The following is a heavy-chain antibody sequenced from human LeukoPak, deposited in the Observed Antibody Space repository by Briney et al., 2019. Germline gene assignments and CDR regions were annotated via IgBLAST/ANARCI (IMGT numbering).Heavy chain of an antibody. V-gene: IGHV3-21*01. D-gene: IGHD5-12*01. CDR3: AREIKSGYAPAAEY. CDR1: GLTFSSYS. J-gene: IGHJ4*02. CDR2: IGERSDCM. Sequence: PGGSLRLSCAASGLTFSSYSTNWVRQAPGKGLEWGSSIGERSDCMQYADSVRGRFTTSRDNAKTSLYLQMSSLSADDTAVYYCAREIKSGYAPAAEYWGQGTLVTVSS.